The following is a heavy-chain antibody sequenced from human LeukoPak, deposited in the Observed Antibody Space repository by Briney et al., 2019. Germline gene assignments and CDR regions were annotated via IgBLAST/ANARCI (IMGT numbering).Heavy chain of an antibody. V-gene: IGHV1-24*01. CDR3: ATQVIAKREYYFDY. CDR2: FDPEDGET. Sequence: ASVKVSCKVSGYTLTELSMHWVRQAPGKGLEWMGGFDPEDGETIYAQKFQGRVTMTEDTSTDTACMELSSLRSEDTAVYYCATQVIAKREYYFDYWGQGTLVTVSS. J-gene: IGHJ4*02. D-gene: IGHD2/OR15-2a*01. CDR1: GYTLTELS.